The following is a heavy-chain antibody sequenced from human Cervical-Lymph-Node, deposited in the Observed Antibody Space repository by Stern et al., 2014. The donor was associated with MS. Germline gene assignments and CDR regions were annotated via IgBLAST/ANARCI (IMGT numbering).Heavy chain of an antibody. J-gene: IGHJ4*02. CDR3: ARDGRQWELLLV. CDR1: GFTFSYDR. V-gene: IGHV3-21*01. Sequence: EMQLVESGGGLVKPGGSLRLSCAASGFTFSYDRMHWVRQAPGKGLEWVASVGSSSAYTHYADSVQGRFTISRDSARNSLYLEMNSLRVEDTALYYCARDGRQWELLLVWGQGTQVTVSS. D-gene: IGHD1-26*01. CDR2: VGSSSAYT.